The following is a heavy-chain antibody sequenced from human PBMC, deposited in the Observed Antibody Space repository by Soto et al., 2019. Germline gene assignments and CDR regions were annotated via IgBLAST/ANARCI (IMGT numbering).Heavy chain of an antibody. D-gene: IGHD3-22*01. CDR2: ISYDGSNK. Sequence: GGSLRLSCAASGFPFTTYGMHWVREGPGKGLEWVAVISYDGSNKYYADSVKGRFTISRDNSKNTLYLQMNSLRAEDTAVYYCAKDLSVLSYDSSGYPLDYWGQGTLVTVSS. V-gene: IGHV3-30*18. CDR1: GFPFTTYG. J-gene: IGHJ4*02. CDR3: AKDLSVLSYDSSGYPLDY.